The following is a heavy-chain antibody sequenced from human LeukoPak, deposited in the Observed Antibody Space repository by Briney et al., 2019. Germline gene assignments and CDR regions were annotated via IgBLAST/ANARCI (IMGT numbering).Heavy chain of an antibody. J-gene: IGHJ6*02. D-gene: IGHD3-9*01. CDR3: ARDRLLRYYDILTGYGDYYGMDV. CDR1: GLTFSSYA. Sequence: RPGRSLRLSCAASGLTFSSYAVHWVRQAPGKGLEWVSVISSDGINKYYADSVKGRFTISRDNSRNTLYLQMNSLSAEDTAVYYCARDRLLRYYDILTGYGDYYGMDVWGQGTTVTVSS. CDR2: ISSDGINK. V-gene: IGHV3-30*03.